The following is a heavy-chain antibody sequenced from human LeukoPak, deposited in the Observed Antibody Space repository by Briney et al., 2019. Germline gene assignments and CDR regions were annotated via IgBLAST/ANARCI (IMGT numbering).Heavy chain of an antibody. CDR2: IYYSGST. V-gene: IGHV4-31*03. CDR1: GVSISSGGYY. CDR3: ARDGYYDSSGYPYGMDV. J-gene: IGHJ6*02. Sequence: SETLSLTCTVSGVSISSGGYYWSWIRQHPGKGLEWIGYIYYSGSTYYNPSLKSRVTISVDTSKNQFSLKLSSVTAADTAVYYCARDGYYDSSGYPYGMDVWGQGTTVTVSS. D-gene: IGHD3-22*01.